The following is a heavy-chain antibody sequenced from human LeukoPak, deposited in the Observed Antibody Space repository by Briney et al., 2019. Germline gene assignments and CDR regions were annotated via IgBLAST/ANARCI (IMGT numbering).Heavy chain of an antibody. CDR2: IYTSGST. J-gene: IGHJ4*02. Sequence: SEALSLTCTVSGGSISSGSYYWSWIRQPAGKGLEWIGRIYTSGSTNYNPSLKSRVTISVDTSENQFSLKLSSVTAADTAVYYCARGPKAYYFDSSGYVFDYWGQGTLVTVSS. D-gene: IGHD3-22*01. CDR1: GGSISSGSYY. V-gene: IGHV4-61*02. CDR3: ARGPKAYYFDSSGYVFDY.